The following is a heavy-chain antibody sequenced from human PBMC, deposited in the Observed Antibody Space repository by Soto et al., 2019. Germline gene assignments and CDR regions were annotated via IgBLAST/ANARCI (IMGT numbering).Heavy chain of an antibody. Sequence: SETLSLTCTVSGGSFSSYYWSWIRQPPGKGLEWIGYIYYSGSTNYNPSLKSRVTISVDTSKNQFSLKLSSVTAADTAVYYCARDGYSSSWSYYYYGMDVWGQGTTVTVSS. V-gene: IGHV4-59*01. CDR1: GGSFSSYY. J-gene: IGHJ6*02. D-gene: IGHD6-13*01. CDR3: ARDGYSSSWSYYYYGMDV. CDR2: IYYSGST.